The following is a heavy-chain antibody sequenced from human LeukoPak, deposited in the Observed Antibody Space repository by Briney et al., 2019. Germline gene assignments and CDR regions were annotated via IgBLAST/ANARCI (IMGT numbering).Heavy chain of an antibody. CDR2: IIPIFGTA. V-gene: IGHV1-69*01. D-gene: IGHD4-23*01. CDR1: GGTFSSYA. J-gene: IGHJ4*02. Sequence: SVKVSCKASGGTFSSYAISWVRHAPGQGLEWMGGIIPIFGTANYAQKFQGRVTITADESTSTAYMELSSLRSEDTAVYYCAAYGGNSGKLDYWGQGTLVTVSS. CDR3: AAYGGNSGKLDY.